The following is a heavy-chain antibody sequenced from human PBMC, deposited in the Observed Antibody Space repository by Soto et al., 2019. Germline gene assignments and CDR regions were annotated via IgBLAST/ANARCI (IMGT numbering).Heavy chain of an antibody. CDR2: ISYDGSNK. V-gene: IGHV3-30-3*01. CDR1: GFTFSSYA. D-gene: IGHD4-17*01. Sequence: GGSLRLSCAASGFTFSSYAMSWVRQAPGKGLEWVAVISYDGSNKYYADSVKGRFTISRDNSKNTLYLQMNSLRAEDTAVYYCARDVYDYGEYYGMDVWGQGTTVTVSS. J-gene: IGHJ6*02. CDR3: ARDVYDYGEYYGMDV.